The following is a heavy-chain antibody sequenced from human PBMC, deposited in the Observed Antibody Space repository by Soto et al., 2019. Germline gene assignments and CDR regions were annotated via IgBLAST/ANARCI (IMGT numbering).Heavy chain of an antibody. D-gene: IGHD3-3*01. CDR2: INAGNGNT. CDR1: GYTFTSYA. V-gene: IGHV1-3*01. CDR3: ARVMNDFWSGYSNWFDP. Sequence: ASVKVSCKASGYTFTSYAMHWVRQAPGQRLEWMGWINAGNGNTKYSQKFQGRVTITRDTSASTAYMELSSLRSEDTAGYYCARVMNDFWSGYSNWFDPWGQGTLVTVSS. J-gene: IGHJ5*02.